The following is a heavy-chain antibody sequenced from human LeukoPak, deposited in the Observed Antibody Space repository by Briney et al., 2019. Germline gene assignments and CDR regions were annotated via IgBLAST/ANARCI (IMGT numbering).Heavy chain of an antibody. D-gene: IGHD5-24*01. Sequence: GGSLRLSCAASGFTFNNFGMHWVRQAPGKGLEWVAFIHYDGSSQYNTDSVKGRFTISRDNSKNTLFLQMSSLRPEDTAVYYCAKGLPGWVQLGGVGFDSWGQGTLVTVSS. V-gene: IGHV3-30*02. CDR3: AKGLPGWVQLGGVGFDS. CDR1: GFTFNNFG. J-gene: IGHJ4*02. CDR2: IHYDGSSQ.